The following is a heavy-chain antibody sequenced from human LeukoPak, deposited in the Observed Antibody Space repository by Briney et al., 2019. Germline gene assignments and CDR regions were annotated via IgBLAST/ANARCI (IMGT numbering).Heavy chain of an antibody. CDR1: GFTFSSYA. CDR2: ISGSGGST. V-gene: IGHV3-23*01. D-gene: IGHD3-3*01. CDR3: ARDRVYYDFWSGYSPLYYYYGMDV. Sequence: GGSLRLSCAASGFTFSSYAMSWVRQAPGKGLEWVSAISGSGGSTYYADSVKGRFTISRDNSKNTLYLQMNSLRAEDTAVYYCARDRVYYDFWSGYSPLYYYYGMDVWGQGTTVTVSS. J-gene: IGHJ6*02.